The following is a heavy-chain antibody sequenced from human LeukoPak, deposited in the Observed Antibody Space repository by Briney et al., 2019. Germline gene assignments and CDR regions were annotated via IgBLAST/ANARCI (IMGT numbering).Heavy chain of an antibody. Sequence: GGSLRLSCAASGFIFGGYWMSWGRQAPGRGLEWVANTNPDGSIKYYVDSVNGRFTISRDNAKNSLYLQMNSLRAEDTAVYYCVSGFLQWLYWGQGTLVTVSS. J-gene: IGHJ4*02. CDR3: VSGFLQWLY. CDR1: GFIFGGYW. V-gene: IGHV3-7*01. CDR2: TNPDGSIK. D-gene: IGHD3-3*01.